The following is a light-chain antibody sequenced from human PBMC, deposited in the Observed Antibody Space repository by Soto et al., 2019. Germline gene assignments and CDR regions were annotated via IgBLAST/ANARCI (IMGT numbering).Light chain of an antibody. Sequence: QSALTQPASVSGSPGQSITVSCTGTTSDVGGYNYVSWYQQHPGKVPKLMIYDVSNRPSGVSNRFSCSKSGNTASLTISGLHAEDAAYYYSSYSTSSSTLVFGTGTKLTVL. CDR1: TSDVGGYNY. CDR3: SYSTSSSTLV. V-gene: IGLV2-14*01. J-gene: IGLJ1*01. CDR2: DVS.